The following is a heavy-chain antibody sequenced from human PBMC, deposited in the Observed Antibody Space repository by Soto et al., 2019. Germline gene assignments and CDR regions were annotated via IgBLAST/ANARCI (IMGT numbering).Heavy chain of an antibody. CDR3: ARRRLAVAVSPWFDP. V-gene: IGHV2-26*01. Sequence: QVTLKESGPVLVKPTETLTLRCTVSGLSITDSEMGVSWIRQPPGQPLEWLAHIDSSGEKSYRTFLKSRLAISKDTSKSQRVLTTTNMDPAETATFYCARRRLAVAVSPWFDPWGQGIPVTVSS. CDR1: GLSITDSEMG. J-gene: IGHJ5*02. D-gene: IGHD6-19*01. CDR2: IDSSGEK.